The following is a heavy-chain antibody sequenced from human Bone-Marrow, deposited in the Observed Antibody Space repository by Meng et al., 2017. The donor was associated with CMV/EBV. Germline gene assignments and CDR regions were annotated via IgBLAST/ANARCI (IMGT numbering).Heavy chain of an antibody. D-gene: IGHD2-2*01. CDR1: GFTFSSYG. CDR2: IYSDGNT. CDR3: ARAYCSSTSCYGLWAFAI. Sequence: GESLKISCAASGFTFSSYGMHWVRQAPGKGLEWVSLIYSDGNTYYADSVKGRFTISRDNSKNTLYLQMNSLRAEDTAVYYCARAYCSSTSCYGLWAFAIWGQGPRVTRSS. V-gene: IGHV3-53*01. J-gene: IGHJ3*02.